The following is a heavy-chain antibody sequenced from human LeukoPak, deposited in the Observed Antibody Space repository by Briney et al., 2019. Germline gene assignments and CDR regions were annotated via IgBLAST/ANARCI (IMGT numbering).Heavy chain of an antibody. Sequence: PSETLSLTCTVSGGSMSTYYWSWIRQSPGKGLEWIGYIYSSGSTNYNPSLKSRVTVSVDTSKNQFSLKLSSVTAADTAVYYCARQRGRITLVRGVIPDAFDIWGEGTMVTVSS. V-gene: IGHV4-59*08. CDR1: GGSMSTYY. CDR2: IYSSGST. J-gene: IGHJ3*02. D-gene: IGHD3-10*01. CDR3: ARQRGRITLVRGVIPDAFDI.